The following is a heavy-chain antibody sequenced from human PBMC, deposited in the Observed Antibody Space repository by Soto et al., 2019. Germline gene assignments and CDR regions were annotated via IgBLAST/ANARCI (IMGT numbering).Heavy chain of an antibody. CDR3: ARASGFWSGYYRIFDY. V-gene: IGHV4-34*01. J-gene: IGHJ4*02. Sequence: SQTLSLTYAVYDGSFIGYYCSWIRKPPGKGLEWIGEINHSGSTNYNPSLKSRVTISVDTSKNQFSLKLSSVTAADTAVYYCARASGFWSGYYRIFDYWGQGTLVTV. CDR1: DGSFIGYY. D-gene: IGHD3-3*01. CDR2: INHSGST.